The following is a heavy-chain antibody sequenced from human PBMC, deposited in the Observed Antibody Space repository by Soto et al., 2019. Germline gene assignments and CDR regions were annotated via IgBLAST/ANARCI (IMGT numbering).Heavy chain of an antibody. CDR1: GFSFSTYV. D-gene: IGHD2-21*02. J-gene: IGHJ3*02. CDR3: ATLEIVVVAGGAFDI. V-gene: IGHV3-33*01. CDR2: IWYDGSKK. Sequence: QVQLVESGGGVVQPGRSLRLSCAASGFSFSTYVTHWVRQAPGKGLEWVAVIWYDGSKKEYGDSVKGRFTISRDNSKNTLYLQMNSLRAEDTAVYYCATLEIVVVAGGAFDIWGQGTMVTVSS.